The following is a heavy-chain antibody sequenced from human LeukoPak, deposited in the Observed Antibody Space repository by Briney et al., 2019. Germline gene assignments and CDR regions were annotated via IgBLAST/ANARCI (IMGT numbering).Heavy chain of an antibody. D-gene: IGHD3-3*01. CDR2: IYYSGST. Sequence: PSETLSLTCTVSDGSISSHYWSWIRQPPGKGLEWIGYIYYSGSTNYNPSLKSRVTISVDTSKNQFSLKLSSVTAADTAVYYCARGVFIQDYWGQGTLVTVSS. J-gene: IGHJ4*02. CDR1: DGSISSHY. CDR3: ARGVFIQDY. V-gene: IGHV4-59*11.